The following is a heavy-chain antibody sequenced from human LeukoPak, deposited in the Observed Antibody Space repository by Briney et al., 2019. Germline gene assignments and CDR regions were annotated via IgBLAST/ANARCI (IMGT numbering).Heavy chain of an antibody. V-gene: IGHV3-30*04. Sequence: GGSLRLSCAASGFTFSSYAMHWVRQAPGKGPEWVAVISYDESNKYYADSVKGRFTISRDNSKNTLYLQMNSLRAEDTAVYYCARDGVATIFTFDYWGQGTLVTVSS. D-gene: IGHD5-12*01. CDR1: GFTFSSYA. J-gene: IGHJ4*02. CDR2: ISYDESNK. CDR3: ARDGVATIFTFDY.